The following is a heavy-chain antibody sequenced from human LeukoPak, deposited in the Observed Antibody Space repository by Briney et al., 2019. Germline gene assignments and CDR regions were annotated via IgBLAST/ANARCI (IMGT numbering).Heavy chain of an antibody. Sequence: GRSLRLSCEASGFTFDNYAMHWVRQAPGRRLEWVAVISFDGDQEYYPDSVKGRFTISRDNSKNTLYLQMNSLRAEDTAVYYCAKEIYIVVVPAAPDVWGKGTTVTVSS. V-gene: IGHV3-30-3*01. CDR2: ISFDGDQE. J-gene: IGHJ6*04. CDR3: AKEIYIVVVPAAPDV. D-gene: IGHD2-2*01. CDR1: GFTFDNYA.